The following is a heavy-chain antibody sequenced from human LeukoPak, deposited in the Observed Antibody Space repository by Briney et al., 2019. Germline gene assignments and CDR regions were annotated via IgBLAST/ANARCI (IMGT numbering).Heavy chain of an antibody. CDR3: ARGSSGMAFDI. CDR2: IYSGGST. V-gene: IGHV3-66*02. J-gene: IGHJ3*02. Sequence: GGSLRLSCAASGFTFSSYWMSWVRQAPGKGLEWVSVIYSGGSTYYADSVKGRFTISRDNSKNTLYLQMNSLRADDTAVYYCARGSSGMAFDIWGQGTMVTVSS. CDR1: GFTFSSYW. D-gene: IGHD1-14*01.